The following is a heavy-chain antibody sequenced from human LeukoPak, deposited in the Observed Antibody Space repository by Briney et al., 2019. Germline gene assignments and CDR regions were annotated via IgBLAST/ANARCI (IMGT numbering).Heavy chain of an antibody. CDR3: AISMATITFSWFDP. V-gene: IGHV1-69*13. CDR2: IIPTFGTA. D-gene: IGHD5-24*01. J-gene: IGHJ5*02. Sequence: GASVKVSCKASGGTFSSYAISWVRQAPGQGLEWMGGIIPTFGTANYAQKFQGRVTITADESTSTAYMELSSLRSEDTAVYYCAISMATITFSWFDPWGQGTLVTVSS. CDR1: GGTFSSYA.